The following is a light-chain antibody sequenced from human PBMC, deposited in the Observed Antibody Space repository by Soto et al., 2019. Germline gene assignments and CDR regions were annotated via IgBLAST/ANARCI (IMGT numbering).Light chain of an antibody. CDR2: AAL. CDR1: QNIRRY. Sequence: DIQMNQSPSFLSASVGDTVTITCRSSQNIRRYLNWYQQRPGKAPKFLIYAALSLQSGVPARFRGSESGTEFNLTISSLEPEDFATYYCQQSFRSPLTFGRGTKLEIK. J-gene: IGKJ2*01. V-gene: IGKV1-39*01. CDR3: QQSFRSPLT.